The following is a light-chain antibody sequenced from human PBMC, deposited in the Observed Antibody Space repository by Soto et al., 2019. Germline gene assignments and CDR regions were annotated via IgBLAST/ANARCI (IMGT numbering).Light chain of an antibody. V-gene: IGKV1-39*01. Sequence: DIQMTQTTSSLSASVGDRVTITCRASQSISSYLNWYQQKPGKAPKLLIYAASSLQSGVPSRFSGSGSGTDFTLTISSLQPEDFATYYCQQSYSTRITFGQGTRPAIK. CDR2: AAS. CDR1: QSISSY. CDR3: QQSYSTRIT. J-gene: IGKJ5*01.